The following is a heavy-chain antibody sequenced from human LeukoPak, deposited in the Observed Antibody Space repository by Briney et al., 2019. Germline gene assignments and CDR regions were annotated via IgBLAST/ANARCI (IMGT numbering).Heavy chain of an antibody. CDR2: ISSSSSYI. J-gene: IGHJ3*02. V-gene: IGHV3-21*01. Sequence: GGSLRLSCAASGFTFSSYSMNWVRQAPGKGLEWVSSISSSSSYIYYADSVKGRFTISRDNAKNSLYLQMNSLRAEDTAVYYCAREGGGDAFDIWGPGTMVTVSS. D-gene: IGHD2-15*01. CDR1: GFTFSSYS. CDR3: AREGGGDAFDI.